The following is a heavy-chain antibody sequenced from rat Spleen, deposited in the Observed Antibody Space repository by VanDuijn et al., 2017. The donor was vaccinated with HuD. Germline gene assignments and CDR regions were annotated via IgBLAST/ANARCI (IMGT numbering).Heavy chain of an antibody. Sequence: EVQLVESDGGLVQPGRSLKLSCAASGFTFNDYYMAWVRQAPTKGLEWVATINYDGSSTNYRDSVKGRFTISRDNAKSTLYLQMDSLKSEDTATYYCARSVFDNWGQGVMVTVSS. CDR3: ARSVFDN. CDR1: GFTFNDYY. V-gene: IGHV5-7*01. CDR2: INYDGSST. J-gene: IGHJ2*01.